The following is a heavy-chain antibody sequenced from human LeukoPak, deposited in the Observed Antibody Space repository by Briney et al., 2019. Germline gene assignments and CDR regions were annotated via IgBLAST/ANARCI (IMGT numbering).Heavy chain of an antibody. Sequence: GALRLSCAASEFTFSSYEMKWVRQAPGKGLEWVSYISSSGSTIYYADSVKGRFTVSRDNAKNSLFLQMNSLRVEDTAVYYCARVNYYGSGRSGMDVWGQGTTVTVSS. CDR3: ARVNYYGSGRSGMDV. CDR2: ISSSGSTI. J-gene: IGHJ6*02. D-gene: IGHD3-10*01. CDR1: EFTFSSYE. V-gene: IGHV3-48*03.